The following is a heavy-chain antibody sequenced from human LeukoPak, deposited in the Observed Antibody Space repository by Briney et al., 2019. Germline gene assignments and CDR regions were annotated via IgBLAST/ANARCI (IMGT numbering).Heavy chain of an antibody. D-gene: IGHD3-9*01. CDR1: GGSVSSGSYY. J-gene: IGHJ4*02. V-gene: IGHV4-61*01. Sequence: SETLSLTCTVSGGSVSSGSYYWSWIRQPPGKGLEWNGYIYYSGSTNYNPVHKSLVTITVDASKNQFSLKLSSVTAADTAVYYCARGGQVILTGYYFFDYWRQGTLVTVSS. CDR2: IYYSGST. CDR3: ARGGQVILTGYYFFDY.